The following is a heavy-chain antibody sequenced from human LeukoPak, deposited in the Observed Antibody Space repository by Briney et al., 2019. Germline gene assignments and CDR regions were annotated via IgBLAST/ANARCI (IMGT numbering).Heavy chain of an antibody. Sequence: PGGSLRLSCAASGFTFSRFVMHWVRQAPGKGLEWEAVIWFDGSSTYYADSVKGRFTISRDNSKNMLYLQMNSLRVEDTGVYFCARDSAPYCGGDCYFDYWGHGTLVTVSS. V-gene: IGHV3-33*01. CDR2: IWFDGSST. CDR3: ARDSAPYCGGDCYFDY. D-gene: IGHD2-21*02. J-gene: IGHJ4*01. CDR1: GFTFSRFV.